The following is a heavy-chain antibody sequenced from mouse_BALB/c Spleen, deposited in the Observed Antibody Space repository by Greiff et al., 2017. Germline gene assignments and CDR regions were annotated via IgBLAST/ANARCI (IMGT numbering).Heavy chain of an antibody. D-gene: IGHD1-2*01. CDR1: GFAFSSYD. CDR3: ARQRGITTAHFDY. J-gene: IGHJ2*01. Sequence: EVMLVESGGGLVKPGGSLKLSCAASGFAFSSYDMSWVRQTPEKRLEWVAYISSGGGSTYYPDTVKGRFTISRDNAKNTLYLQMRSLKSEDTAMYYYARQRGITTAHFDYWGQGTTLTVSS. CDR2: ISSGGGST. V-gene: IGHV5-12-1*01.